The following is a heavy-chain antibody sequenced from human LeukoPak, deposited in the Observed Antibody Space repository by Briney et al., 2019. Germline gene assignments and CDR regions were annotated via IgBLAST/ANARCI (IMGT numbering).Heavy chain of an antibody. D-gene: IGHD3-3*01. CDR2: ISGSGGST. J-gene: IGHJ4*02. Sequence: GGSLRLSCAASGFTVSSNYMSWVRQAPGKGLEWVSAISGSGGSTYYADSVKGRFTISRDNSKNTLYLQMNSLRAEDTAVYYCAKVTYYDFWSGPDYWGQGTLVTVSS. CDR1: GFTVSSNY. CDR3: AKVTYYDFWSGPDY. V-gene: IGHV3-23*01.